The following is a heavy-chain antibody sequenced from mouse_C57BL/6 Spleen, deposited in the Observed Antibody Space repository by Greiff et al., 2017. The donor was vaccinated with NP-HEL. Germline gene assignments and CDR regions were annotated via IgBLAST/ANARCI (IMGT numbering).Heavy chain of an antibody. CDR3: ARLMSAFDY. J-gene: IGHJ2*01. CDR2: INPNNGGT. Sequence: EVQLQQSGPELVKPGASVKISCKASGYTFTDYYMNWVKQSHGKSLEWIGDINPNNGGTSYNQKFKGKATLTVDKSSSTAYMERRSLTSEDSAVYYCARLMSAFDYWVQGTTLTVSS. D-gene: IGHD2-3*01. CDR1: GYTFTDYY. V-gene: IGHV1-26*01.